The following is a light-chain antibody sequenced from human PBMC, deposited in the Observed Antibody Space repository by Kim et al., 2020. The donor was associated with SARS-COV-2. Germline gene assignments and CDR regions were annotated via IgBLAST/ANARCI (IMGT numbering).Light chain of an antibody. CDR1: TGTLTSGHF. V-gene: IGLV7-46*01. CDR3: LLSYGDTRKI. J-gene: IGLJ2*01. CDR2: NTD. Sequence: GGTVTLTCGSNTGTLTSGHFPYWFQQKPGQAPRALNYNTDYKYSWTPARFSGSLLGGKAALTLSDAQAEDEADYYCLLSYGDTRKIFGGGTQLTVL.